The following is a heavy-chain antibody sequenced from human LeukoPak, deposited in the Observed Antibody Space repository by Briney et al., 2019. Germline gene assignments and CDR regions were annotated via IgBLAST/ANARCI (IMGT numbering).Heavy chain of an antibody. V-gene: IGHV3-43*02. D-gene: IGHD3-22*01. CDR1: GFTFDDYA. Sequence: GGSLRLSCAASGFTFDDYAMHWVRQAPGKGLEWVSLISGDGGSTYYADSVKGRFTISRDNSKNSLYLQMNSLRTEDTALYYCAKDIRYYDSSGYGNGAFDIWGQGTMVTVSS. CDR3: AKDIRYYDSSGYGNGAFDI. J-gene: IGHJ3*02. CDR2: ISGDGGST.